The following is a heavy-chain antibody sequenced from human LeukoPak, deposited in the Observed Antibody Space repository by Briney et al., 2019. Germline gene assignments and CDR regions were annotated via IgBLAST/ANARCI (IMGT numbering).Heavy chain of an antibody. J-gene: IGHJ4*02. D-gene: IGHD3-9*01. CDR1: GGSISSGGYY. Sequence: PSETLSLTCTVSGGSISSGGYYWSWLRQHPGKGLEWIGYIYYSGSTYYNPSLKSRVTISVDTSKNQFSLKLSSVTAADTAVYYCARAPTGYYFDYWGQGTLVTVSS. CDR3: ARAPTGYYFDY. V-gene: IGHV4-31*03. CDR2: IYYSGST.